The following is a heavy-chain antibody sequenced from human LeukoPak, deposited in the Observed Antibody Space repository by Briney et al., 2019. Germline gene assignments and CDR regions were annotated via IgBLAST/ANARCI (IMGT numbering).Heavy chain of an antibody. Sequence: PSETLSLTCTVSGGSIGSYYWSWIRQPAGKGLEWIGRIYISGSGSTYYNPSLKSRVTISVDTSKNQFSLKLSSVTAADTAVYCCARDGSWYVRDYWGQGTLVTVSS. CDR3: ARDGSWYVRDY. CDR1: GGSIGSYY. V-gene: IGHV4-4*07. D-gene: IGHD6-13*01. J-gene: IGHJ4*02. CDR2: IYISGSGST.